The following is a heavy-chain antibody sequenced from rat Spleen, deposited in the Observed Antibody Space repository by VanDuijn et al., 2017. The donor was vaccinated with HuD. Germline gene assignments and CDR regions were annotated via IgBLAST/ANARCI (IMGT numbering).Heavy chain of an antibody. CDR3: AVSGYGY. CDR2: ISSDGGYT. D-gene: IGHD4-3*01. CDR1: GFTFSTAW. Sequence: EVQVLESGGGLVQPGNSLKLSCATSGFTFSTAWMYWVRQAPGKGLEWVSSISSDGGYTYYPDSVKGRFTISRDNAENTVYLQMNSLRSEDTATYYCAVSGYGYWGQGVMVTVSS. J-gene: IGHJ2*01. V-gene: IGHV5-58*01.